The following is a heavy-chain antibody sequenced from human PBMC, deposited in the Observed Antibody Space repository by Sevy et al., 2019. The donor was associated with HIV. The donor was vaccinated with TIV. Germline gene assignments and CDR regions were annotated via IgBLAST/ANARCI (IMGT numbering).Heavy chain of an antibody. CDR3: TRDHSSGHYLDN. J-gene: IGHJ4*02. D-gene: IGHD3-22*01. Sequence: GGSLRLSCAGSGFIFSGSAMHWVRQAPGKGLEWVGRSRSKANSYATAYAASVKGRFTISRDDSKNTAYLQMNSLKTEDTAVYYCTRDHSSGHYLDNWGQGTLVTVSS. V-gene: IGHV3-73*01. CDR2: SRSKANSYAT. CDR1: GFIFSGSA.